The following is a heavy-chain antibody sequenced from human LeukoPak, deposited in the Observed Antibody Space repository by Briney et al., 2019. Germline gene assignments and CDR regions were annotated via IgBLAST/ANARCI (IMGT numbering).Heavy chain of an antibody. V-gene: IGHV1-3*03. CDR3: TLYNY. CDR2: INPDNGNT. Sequence: ASVKVSCKAPGYSFTNHDMHWVRQAPGQRLEWMGCINPDNGNTKYSQEFQGRVTITRDTSASTAYMELSSLRSEDMAVYYCTLYNYWGQGTLVTVSS. CDR1: GYSFTNHD. D-gene: IGHD2-2*02. J-gene: IGHJ4*02.